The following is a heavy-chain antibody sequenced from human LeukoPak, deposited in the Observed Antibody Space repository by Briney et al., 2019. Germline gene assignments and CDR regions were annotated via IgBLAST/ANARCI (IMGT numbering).Heavy chain of an antibody. CDR3: ATSSTALFDY. V-gene: IGHV3-30*03. J-gene: IGHJ4*02. Sequence: PGGSLRLSCAASGFTFSSYGMHWVRQAPGKGLEWVAVISYDGSNKYYADSVKGRFTISRDNSKNTLYLQMNSLRAEDTAVYYCATSSTALFDYWGQGTLVTVSP. CDR1: GFTFSSYG. CDR2: ISYDGSNK. D-gene: IGHD2-2*01.